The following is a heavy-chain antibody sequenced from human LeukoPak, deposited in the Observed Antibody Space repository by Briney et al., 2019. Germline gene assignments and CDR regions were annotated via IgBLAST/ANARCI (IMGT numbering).Heavy chain of an antibody. J-gene: IGHJ4*02. V-gene: IGHV3-21*05. CDR1: GFTFSSYW. D-gene: IGHD3-10*01. CDR2: ISSSSSYT. Sequence: GGSLRLSCAASGFTFSSYWMSWVRQAPGKGLEWVSYISSSSSYTNYADSVKGRFTISRDNAKNSLYLQMNSLRAEDTAVYYCAREATYYYGSGSYSRRYYFDYWGQGTLVTVSS. CDR3: AREATYYYGSGSYSRRYYFDY.